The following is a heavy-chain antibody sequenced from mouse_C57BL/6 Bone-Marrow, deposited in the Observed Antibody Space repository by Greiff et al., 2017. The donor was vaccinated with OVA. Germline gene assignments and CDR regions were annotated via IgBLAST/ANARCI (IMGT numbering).Heavy chain of an antibody. CDR1: GYTFTTYP. CDR2: FQPYNDDY. Sequence: QVQLQQSGAELVKPGASVKMSCAASGYTFTTYPIEWMKQNHGKSLEWIGNFQPYNDDYTTNEQLTGKATLTVAKSSCTVYLELSLLTSDDSAVYYCARPGDYDGDWFAYWGQGTLVTVSA. V-gene: IGHV1-47*01. J-gene: IGHJ3*01. CDR3: ARPGDYDGDWFAY. D-gene: IGHD2-4*01.